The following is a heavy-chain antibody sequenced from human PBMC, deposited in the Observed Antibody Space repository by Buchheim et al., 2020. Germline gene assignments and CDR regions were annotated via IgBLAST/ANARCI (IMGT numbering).Heavy chain of an antibody. J-gene: IGHJ4*02. Sequence: EVQLVESGGGLVQPGGSLRLSCVASGFTFSTFWMSWVRQAPGKGLEWVANVKQGGSEKYYLDSGKGRFTISRDNAKNSLYLQMNSLRVEDTAVYYCARNAIGATFDSWGQGTL. CDR2: VKQGGSEK. CDR1: GFTFSTFW. V-gene: IGHV3-7*01. D-gene: IGHD1-26*01. CDR3: ARNAIGATFDS.